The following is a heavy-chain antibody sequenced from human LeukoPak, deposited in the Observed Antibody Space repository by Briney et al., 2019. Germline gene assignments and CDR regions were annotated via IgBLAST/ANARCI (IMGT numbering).Heavy chain of an antibody. J-gene: IGHJ4*02. V-gene: IGHV3-11*04. CDR3: AKDADFVKY. CDR1: GFTFSDDY. CDR2: ISYTGNTI. D-gene: IGHD2/OR15-2a*01. Sequence: GGSLTLSCAASGFTFSDDYMSWIRQAPGKGLEWISYISYTGNTIYYADSVKGRFTISRDNAKKSLFLQMDSLRAEDTALYFCAKDADFVKYWGQGTLVTVSS.